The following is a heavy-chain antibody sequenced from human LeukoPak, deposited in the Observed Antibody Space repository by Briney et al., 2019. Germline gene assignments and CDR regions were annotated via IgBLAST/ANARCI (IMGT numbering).Heavy chain of an antibody. V-gene: IGHV4-61*08. CDR3: AREYSAFDY. D-gene: IGHD5-12*01. J-gene: IGHJ4*02. CDR2: IYCSGST. Sequence: SETLSLTCTVSGDPISSYSDYKWPWTRQPPGKRLEWNGYIYCSGSTNYNPSLRSRVTISVDTSKNQVSLKLTSVTAADTAVYYCAREYSAFDYWSQGTLVTVSS. CDR1: GDPISSYSDY.